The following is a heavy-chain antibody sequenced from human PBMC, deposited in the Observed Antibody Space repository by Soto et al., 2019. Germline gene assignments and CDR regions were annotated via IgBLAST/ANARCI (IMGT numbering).Heavy chain of an antibody. CDR1: GYIFTGYY. D-gene: IGHD3-9*01. V-gene: IGHV1-2*04. Sequence: ASVKVSCKASGYIFTGYYMHWVRQAPGQGLEWMGWINPNSGGTNYAQKFQGWVTMTRDTSISTAYMELSRLRSDDTAVYYCARDYLGYDILTGYYKSLGYWGQGTLVTVSS. CDR3: ARDYLGYDILTGYYKSLGY. J-gene: IGHJ4*02. CDR2: INPNSGGT.